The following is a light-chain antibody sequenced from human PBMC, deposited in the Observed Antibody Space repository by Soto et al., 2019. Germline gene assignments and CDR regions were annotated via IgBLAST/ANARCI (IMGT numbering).Light chain of an antibody. CDR1: QSVSSC. V-gene: IGKV3-11*01. CDR3: QQYNNWPFS. J-gene: IGKJ5*01. CDR2: DAS. Sequence: VSTQTPSTLSLSPGERATLSCRASQSVSSCLAWYQQKPGQAPRLLIYDASNRATGIPARFSGTGSETDFTLTISGLQSEDSAVYFCQQYNNWPFSFGQGTRLEI.